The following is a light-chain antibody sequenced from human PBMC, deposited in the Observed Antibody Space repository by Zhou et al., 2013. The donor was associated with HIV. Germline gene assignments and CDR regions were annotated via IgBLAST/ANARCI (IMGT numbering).Light chain of an antibody. CDR2: LAS. CDR3: MQGTLFPNT. V-gene: IGKV2-28*01. Sequence: DIVMTQSPLSLPVTPGEPASISCRSSQSLLHSNGYNYLDWYLQKPGQSPQLLIYLASNRAPGVPDRFSGSGSGTDFTLKISRVEAEDVGVYYCMQGTLFPNTFGQGTKLEIK. CDR1: QSLLHSNGYNY. J-gene: IGKJ2*01.